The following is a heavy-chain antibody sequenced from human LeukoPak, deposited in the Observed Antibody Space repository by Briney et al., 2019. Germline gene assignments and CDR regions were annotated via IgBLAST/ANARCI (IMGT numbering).Heavy chain of an antibody. J-gene: IGHJ4*02. Sequence: GGSLRLSCAASGFTFSNAWMSWVRQAPGKGLEWVGRIKSKTDGGTTDYAEPVKGRFTISRDDSKNTLYLQMNSLKTEDTAVYYCTTDLYYYDSSGSVYYFDYWGQGTLVTVSS. CDR3: TTDLYYYDSSGSVYYFDY. V-gene: IGHV3-15*01. CDR1: GFTFSNAW. CDR2: IKSKTDGGTT. D-gene: IGHD3-22*01.